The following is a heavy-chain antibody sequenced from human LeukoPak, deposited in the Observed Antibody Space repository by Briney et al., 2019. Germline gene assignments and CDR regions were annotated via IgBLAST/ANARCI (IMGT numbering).Heavy chain of an antibody. CDR3: ARGGSSIAARGAFDI. V-gene: IGHV3-48*01. CDR2: ISSSSSTI. D-gene: IGHD6-6*01. CDR1: GFTFSSYS. J-gene: IGHJ3*02. Sequence: QSGGSLRLSCAASGFTFSSYSMNWVRQAPGKGLEWVSYISSSSSTIYYADSVKGRFTISRDNAKNSLYLQMNSLRAEDTAVYYCARGGSSIAARGAFDIWGQGTMVTVSS.